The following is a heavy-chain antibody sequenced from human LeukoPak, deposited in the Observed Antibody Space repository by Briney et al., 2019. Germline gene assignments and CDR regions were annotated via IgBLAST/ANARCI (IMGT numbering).Heavy chain of an antibody. Sequence: PSETLSLTCAVYGGSFSTHYWTWVRQAPGKGLEWIGEINDSGSTNYYPSLKSRVTISVDTSKNQFSLKLSSVTAADTAVYYCARRRSGYSGSSNFYYMDVWGKGTTVTVSS. CDR2: INDSGST. D-gene: IGHD3-22*01. CDR1: GGSFSTHY. V-gene: IGHV4-34*01. CDR3: ARRRSGYSGSSNFYYMDV. J-gene: IGHJ6*03.